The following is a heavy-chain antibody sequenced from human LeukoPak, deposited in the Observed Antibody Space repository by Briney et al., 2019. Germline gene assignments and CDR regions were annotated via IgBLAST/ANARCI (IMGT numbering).Heavy chain of an antibody. CDR1: GGSISNYY. CDR2: IYYSGST. V-gene: IGHV4-59*01. Sequence: SETLSLTCTVSGGSISNYYWNWIRQPPGKGLEWIGYIYYSGSTNYNPSLKSRVTISVDTSKNQFSLKLSSVTAADTAVYYCARVAGNGSGWYRRNWFDPWGQGTLVTVSS. D-gene: IGHD6-19*01. J-gene: IGHJ5*02. CDR3: ARVAGNGSGWYRRNWFDP.